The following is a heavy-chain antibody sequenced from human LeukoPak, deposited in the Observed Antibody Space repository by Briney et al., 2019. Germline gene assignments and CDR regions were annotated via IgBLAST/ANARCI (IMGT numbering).Heavy chain of an antibody. D-gene: IGHD5-12*01. CDR3: AKGGGYEAQYYYYYLDV. Sequence: GGSLRLSCAASGFTFSSYAMSWVRQVPGKGLEWVSAISGSGGSTYYADSVKGRFTISRDNSKNTLYLQMKSLRAEDTAVYYCAKGGGYEAQYYYYYLDVWGKGTTVTISS. CDR2: ISGSGGST. V-gene: IGHV3-23*01. CDR1: GFTFSSYA. J-gene: IGHJ6*03.